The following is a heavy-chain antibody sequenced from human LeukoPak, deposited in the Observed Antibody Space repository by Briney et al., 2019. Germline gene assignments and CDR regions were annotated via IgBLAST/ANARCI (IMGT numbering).Heavy chain of an antibody. D-gene: IGHD3-22*01. Sequence: PGGSLRLSCAASGFSFSMLWMSWVRQAPGKGLEWVANIKQDGSEKYYVDSVKGRFTISRDNAKNSLYLQMNSLRAEDTAVYYCARDLGYSLSGTSDYWGQGTLVTVSS. V-gene: IGHV3-7*01. CDR1: GFSFSMLW. CDR3: ARDLGYSLSGTSDY. J-gene: IGHJ4*02. CDR2: IKQDGSEK.